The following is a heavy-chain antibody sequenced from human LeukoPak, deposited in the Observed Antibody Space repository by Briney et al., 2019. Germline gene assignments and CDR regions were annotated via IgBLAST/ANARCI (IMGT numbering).Heavy chain of an antibody. J-gene: IGHJ4*02. D-gene: IGHD1-14*01. CDR3: AREVWGPEY. V-gene: IGHV3-7*01. Sequence: PGGSLRLSCAASGFTFTKYWMTWVRQAPGKGLEWVGNIKQDGSDKNYMYSVKGRFTISRDNTKNSVYLQMSSLRAEDTAVYYCAREVWGPEYWGQGTLVTVSS. CDR1: GFTFTKYW. CDR2: IKQDGSDK.